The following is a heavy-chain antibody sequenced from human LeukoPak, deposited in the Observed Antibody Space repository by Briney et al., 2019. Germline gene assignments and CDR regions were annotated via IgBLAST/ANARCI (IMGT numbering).Heavy chain of an antibody. Sequence: PGGSLRLSCAASGFTFSSYAMSWVRQAPGKGVEGVSVVSGSGSRTYYADCVKGRFTIYRDNSNNTLYLQMNSLRAEDTAVYFCAKAQRTIRQYFYDGMDVWGQGATVTVSS. J-gene: IGHJ6*02. V-gene: IGHV3-23*01. D-gene: IGHD3-9*01. CDR3: AKAQRTIRQYFYDGMDV. CDR2: VSGSGSRT. CDR1: GFTFSSYA.